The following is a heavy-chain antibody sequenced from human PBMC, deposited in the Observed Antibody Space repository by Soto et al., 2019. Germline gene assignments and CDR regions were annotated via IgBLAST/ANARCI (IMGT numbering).Heavy chain of an antibody. CDR3: ARDSGSYYLLLDY. CDR1: GGTFSSSG. Sequence: QVQLVQSGAEVKKPGSSVKISCKASGGTFSSSGISWVRQAPGQGLEWMGGIMPIFGTANYAQKFQGRVTITADESTSTAYMELSSLRSEDTAVYYCARDSGSYYLLLDYWGQGTLVTVSS. D-gene: IGHD1-26*01. V-gene: IGHV1-69*01. CDR2: IMPIFGTA. J-gene: IGHJ4*02.